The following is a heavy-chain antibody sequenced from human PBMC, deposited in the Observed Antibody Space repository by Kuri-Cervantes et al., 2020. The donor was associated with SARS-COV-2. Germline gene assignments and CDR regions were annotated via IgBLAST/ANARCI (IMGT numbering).Heavy chain of an antibody. J-gene: IGHJ4*02. V-gene: IGHV3-30-3*01. Sequence: GESLKISRAASGFTFSSYAMHWVRQAPGKGLEWVAVISYDGSNKYYADSVKGRFTISRDNSKNTLYLQMNSLRAEDTAVYYCARVSGSYRMGSSRDLYYFDYWGQGTLVTVSS. CDR3: ARVSGSYRMGSSRDLYYFDY. CDR2: ISYDGSNK. D-gene: IGHD1-26*01. CDR1: GFTFSSYA.